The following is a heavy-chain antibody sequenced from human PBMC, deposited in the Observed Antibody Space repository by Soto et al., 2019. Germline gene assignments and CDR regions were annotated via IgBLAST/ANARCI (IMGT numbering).Heavy chain of an antibody. J-gene: IGHJ4*02. CDR1: GYTFTGYY. Sequence: ASVKVSCKASGYTFTGYYMHWVRQAPGQGLEWMGWINPNSGGTNYAQKFQGWVTMTRDTSISTAYMELSRLRSDDTAVYYCARAIREVLERQAYDYWGQGTLVTVSS. CDR2: INPNSGGT. CDR3: ARAIREVLERQAYDY. D-gene: IGHD1-1*01. V-gene: IGHV1-2*04.